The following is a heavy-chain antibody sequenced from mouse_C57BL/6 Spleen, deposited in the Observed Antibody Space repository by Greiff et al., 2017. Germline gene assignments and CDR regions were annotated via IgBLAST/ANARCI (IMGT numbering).Heavy chain of an antibody. V-gene: IGHV1-82*01. CDR3: ARGWLGAMDY. CDR2: IYPGDGDT. J-gene: IGHJ4*01. CDR1: GYAFSSSW. D-gene: IGHD2-3*01. Sequence: VQLQQSGPELVKPGASVKISCKASGYAFSSSWMNWVKQRPGKGLEWIGRIYPGDGDTNYNGKFKGKATLTADNSSSTAYMQLSSLTSEDSAVYFCARGWLGAMDYWGQGTSVTVSS.